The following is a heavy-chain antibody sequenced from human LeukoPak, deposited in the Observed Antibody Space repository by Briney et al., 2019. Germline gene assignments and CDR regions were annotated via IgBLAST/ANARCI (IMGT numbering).Heavy chain of an antibody. J-gene: IGHJ3*02. Sequence: SETLSLTCTVSGGSISNYYWSWIRQPAGQGLEGIGRIYSSGSTTYNPSLRSRVTMSVDTSKNQFSLKMSSVTAADTAVYYCARGIAAAPERAFDIWGQGTVVTVSA. CDR3: ARGIAAAPERAFDI. CDR1: GGSISNYY. CDR2: IYSSGST. D-gene: IGHD6-13*01. V-gene: IGHV4-4*07.